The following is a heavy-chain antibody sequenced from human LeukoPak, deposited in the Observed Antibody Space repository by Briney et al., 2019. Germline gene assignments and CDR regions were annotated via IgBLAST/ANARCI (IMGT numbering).Heavy chain of an antibody. D-gene: IGHD1-7*01. CDR2: VYSSGRT. V-gene: IGHV4-39*07. Sequence: PSETLSLTCTVSGGSIRSSSYYWGWIRQPPGKGLEWIGSVYSSGRTYYNPSLTSRVTVSADTSKNQFSLKLNSVTAADTAVYYCTREIGGTTVHYWGHGMLVTVSS. CDR1: GGSIRSSSYY. CDR3: TREIGGTTVHY. J-gene: IGHJ4*01.